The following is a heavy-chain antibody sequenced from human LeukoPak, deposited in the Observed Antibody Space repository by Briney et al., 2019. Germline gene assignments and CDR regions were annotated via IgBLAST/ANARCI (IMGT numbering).Heavy chain of an antibody. Sequence: GGSLRLSCEGSGFTFRSHWMSWVRQAPGKGLEWVANINQDARETNYVDSVKGRFIISRDNAKNSVYLQMNTLRVEDTARYYCARQWRSFDYWGQGALVTVSS. J-gene: IGHJ4*02. CDR2: INQDARET. CDR3: ARQWRSFDY. D-gene: IGHD6-19*01. V-gene: IGHV3-7*01. CDR1: GFTFRSHW.